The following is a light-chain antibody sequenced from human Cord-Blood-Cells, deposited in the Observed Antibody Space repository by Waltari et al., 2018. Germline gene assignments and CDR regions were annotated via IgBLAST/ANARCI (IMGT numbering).Light chain of an antibody. J-gene: IGLJ3*02. Sequence: QSALTQPASVSGSPGQSITISCTGTSSDVGGYNYVSWYQQHPGKAPKLMIYDVSIRPSGVANRSSGSKSGNTAALTISGLQAEDEADYYCSSYTSSSTWVFGGGTKLTVL. CDR3: SSYTSSSTWV. CDR2: DVS. V-gene: IGLV2-14*01. CDR1: SSDVGGYNY.